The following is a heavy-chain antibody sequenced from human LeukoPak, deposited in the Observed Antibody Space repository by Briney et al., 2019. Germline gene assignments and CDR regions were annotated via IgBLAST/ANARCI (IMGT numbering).Heavy chain of an antibody. CDR2: ISSSSRTI. V-gene: IGHV3-48*02. J-gene: IGHJ4*02. Sequence: PGGSLRLSCAASGFTFSSYHMNCVRQAPGKGLEWVSYISSSSRTIYYTDSVKGRFTIPRDNAKNSLYLQMNSLRDEDTAVYYCARATNQEYWGQGTLVTVSS. CDR1: GFTFSSYH. CDR3: ARATNQEY. D-gene: IGHD2-8*01.